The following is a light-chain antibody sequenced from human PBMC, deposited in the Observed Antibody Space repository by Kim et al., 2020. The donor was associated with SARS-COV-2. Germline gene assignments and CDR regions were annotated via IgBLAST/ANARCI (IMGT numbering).Light chain of an antibody. V-gene: IGLV2-14*01. CDR2: NVA. J-gene: IGLJ1*01. CDR1: SSDIGHANY. CDR3: SSYTTGASYV. Sequence: QSALTQPASVSGSPGQSITISCTGSSSDIGHANYVSSYQQYPGKAPILMIFNVAQRPSGISNRFSCPKSVVTASLTISGLQAEDEADYYSSSYTTGASYVFGTGTKVTVL.